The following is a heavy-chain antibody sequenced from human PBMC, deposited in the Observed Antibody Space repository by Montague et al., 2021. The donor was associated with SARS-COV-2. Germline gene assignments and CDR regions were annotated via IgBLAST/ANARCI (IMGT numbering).Heavy chain of an antibody. Sequence: SETLSLTCTVSGGSISSSSYYWGWIRQPPGKGLEWIGNIYYSGSTYYNPSLKSRVTISVDTSKNQFSLKLSSVTAADTAVYYCARQKMGSVTIFGVVMHYRWFDPLGQGTMVTVSS. J-gene: IGHJ5*02. D-gene: IGHD3-3*01. CDR1: GGSISSSSYY. CDR2: IYYSGST. V-gene: IGHV4-39*01. CDR3: ARQKMGSVTIFGVVMHYRWFDP.